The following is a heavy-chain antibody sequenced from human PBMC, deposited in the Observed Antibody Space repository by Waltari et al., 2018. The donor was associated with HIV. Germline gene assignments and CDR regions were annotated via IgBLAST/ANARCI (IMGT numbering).Heavy chain of an antibody. V-gene: IGHV3-7*01. Sequence: QLVESGGGLVETGGSLRLSCTASGFSFSRHWMSWVRQAPGKGGEWVQNIKEDGSERHVVESVSRRFTISRDNQTNSVYLQMKSLRVEYTAVYFCARENDFGSIFLNYYYGMDVWGRGTSVTVSS. J-gene: IGHJ6*02. CDR1: GFSFSRHW. CDR3: ARENDFGSIFLNYYYGMDV. CDR2: IKEDGSER. D-gene: IGHD1-1*01.